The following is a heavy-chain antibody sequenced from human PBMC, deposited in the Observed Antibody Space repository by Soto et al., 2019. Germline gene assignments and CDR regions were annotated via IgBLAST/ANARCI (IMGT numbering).Heavy chain of an antibody. CDR2: ISSSSSTI. CDR1: GFTFSSYS. J-gene: IGHJ6*02. V-gene: IGHV3-48*01. Sequence: GGSLRLSCAASGFTFSSYSMNWVRQAPGKGLEWVSYISSSSSTIYYADSVKGRFTISRDNAKNSLYLQMNSLRAEDTAVYYCARARRSAGHVDYYGMDVWGQGTTVTVSS. CDR3: ARARRSAGHVDYYGMDV.